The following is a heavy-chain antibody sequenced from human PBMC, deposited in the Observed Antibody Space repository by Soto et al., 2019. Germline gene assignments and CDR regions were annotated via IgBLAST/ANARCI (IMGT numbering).Heavy chain of an antibody. V-gene: IGHV2-70*01. CDR1: GFSLSTSGMC. J-gene: IGHJ6*02. CDR2: IDWDDDK. Sequence: SGPTLVNPTQTLTLTCTFSGFSLSTSGMCVSWIRQPPGKALEWLALIDWDDDKYYSTSPKTRLTISKDTSKNQVVLTMTNMEPVDTATYFFSRIARGGSYSVHYYGMDVWGQGTTVTVSS. D-gene: IGHD1-26*01. CDR3: SRIARGGSYSVHYYGMDV.